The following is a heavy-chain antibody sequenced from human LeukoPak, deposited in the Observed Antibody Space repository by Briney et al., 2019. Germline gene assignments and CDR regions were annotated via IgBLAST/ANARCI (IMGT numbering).Heavy chain of an antibody. J-gene: IGHJ6*02. CDR1: GYTFSTYG. CDR3: ARGLRYFDWSLTVYYYGMDV. V-gene: IGHV1-2*02. D-gene: IGHD3-9*01. CDR2: INPNSGGT. Sequence: ASVKVSCTASGYTFSTYGISWVRQAPGHGREWMGWINPNSGGTNYAQKFQGRVTMTRDTSISTAYMELSRLRSDDTAVYYCARGLRYFDWSLTVYYYGMDVWGQGTTVTVSS.